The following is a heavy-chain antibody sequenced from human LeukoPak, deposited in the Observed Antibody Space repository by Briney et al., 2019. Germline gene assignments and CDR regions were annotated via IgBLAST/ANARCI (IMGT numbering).Heavy chain of an antibody. CDR3: ARVEYNSGWYGFDS. V-gene: IGHV4-59*01. CDR1: SGSINSDY. CDR2: VYYSGST. J-gene: IGHJ4*02. D-gene: IGHD6-19*01. Sequence: SETLSLTCNVSSGSINSDYWSWIRQPPGKGLEWIGYVYYSGSTNYNPSLTSRVTISVDTSKSQFSLKLNSVTAADTAVYYCARVEYNSGWYGFDSWGQGTLVTVSS.